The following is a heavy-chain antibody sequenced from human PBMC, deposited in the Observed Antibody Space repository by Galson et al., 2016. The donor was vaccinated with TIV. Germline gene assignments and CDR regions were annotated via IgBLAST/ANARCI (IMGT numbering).Heavy chain of an antibody. CDR1: GGTSNSYG. V-gene: IGHV1-69*04. Sequence: SVKVSCKASGGTSNSYGFNWVRQAPGQGLEWMGRIIPNINIANYAQKFQGRLTVTADKSTSTAYMELRNLRSEDTAMYYCARRAGRQTAVNPWNFDNWGQGTPVTVSS. CDR3: ARRAGRQTAVNPWNFDN. J-gene: IGHJ4*02. CDR2: IIPNINIA. D-gene: IGHD4-17*01.